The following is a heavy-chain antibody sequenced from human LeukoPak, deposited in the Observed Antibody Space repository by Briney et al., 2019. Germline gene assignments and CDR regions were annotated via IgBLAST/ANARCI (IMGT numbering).Heavy chain of an antibody. J-gene: IGHJ4*02. D-gene: IGHD6-19*01. V-gene: IGHV3-23*01. CDR2: ISGRGGNT. CDR3: VSFSRGWDSFHY. Sequence: QAGGSLRLPCAPSGLTLRIYAMRWVPQAPGKGLEWVSAISGRGGNTYYADSVKGRFTISRDNSRRTLYMQTNGLRAEDTAVYYCVSFSRGWDSFHYWGQGTLVTVSS. CDR1: GLTLRIYA.